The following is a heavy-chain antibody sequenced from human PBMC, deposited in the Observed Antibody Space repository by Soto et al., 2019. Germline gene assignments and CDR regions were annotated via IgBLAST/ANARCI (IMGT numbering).Heavy chain of an antibody. CDR2: ISGSGGDI. J-gene: IGHJ4*02. D-gene: IGHD2-21*01. Sequence: GGSLRLSCAAYGFSISTYAMMWVRQAPGKGQEWVASISGSGGDIRYADPVKGRFTISKDSSKNTLYLQMNSLRADDTAIYYCATDGLYNDGLWIVGNWVKGTLATVSS. CDR3: ATDGLYNDGLWIVGN. CDR1: GFSISTYA. V-gene: IGHV3-23*01.